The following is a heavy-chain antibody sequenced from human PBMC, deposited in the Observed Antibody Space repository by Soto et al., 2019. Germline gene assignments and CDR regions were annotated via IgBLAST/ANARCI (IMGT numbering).Heavy chain of an antibody. J-gene: IGHJ6*02. D-gene: IGHD5-18*01. V-gene: IGHV4-59*01. CDR1: GGSISSYY. CDR3: ARMLGYSYGLSPHPDYYGMDV. Sequence: SETLSLTCTVSGGSISSYYWSWIRQPPGKGLEWIGYIYYSGSTNYNPSLKSRVTISVDTSKNQFSLKLSSVTAADTAVYYCARMLGYSYGLSPHPDYYGMDVWGQGTTVT. CDR2: IYYSGST.